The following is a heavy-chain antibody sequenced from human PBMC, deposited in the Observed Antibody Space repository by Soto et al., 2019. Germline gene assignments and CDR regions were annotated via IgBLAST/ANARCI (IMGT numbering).Heavy chain of an antibody. Sequence: SETLSLTCAVYGESFSGYYWSWIRQPPGKGLEWIGEINHSGSTNYNPSLKSRVTISVDTSKNQFSLKLSSVTAADTAVYYCARGPFGCSSTSCPIDYWGQGTLVTVSS. CDR2: INHSGST. V-gene: IGHV4-34*01. J-gene: IGHJ4*02. CDR1: GESFSGYY. D-gene: IGHD2-2*01. CDR3: ARGPFGCSSTSCPIDY.